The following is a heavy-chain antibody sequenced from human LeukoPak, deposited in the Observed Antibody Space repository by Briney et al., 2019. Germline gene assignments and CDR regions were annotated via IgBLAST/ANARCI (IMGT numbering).Heavy chain of an antibody. D-gene: IGHD3-22*01. CDR1: GFTFGSYG. CDR3: TIMHGYYAGSGYWVQ. CDR2: ITTTGATT. J-gene: IGHJ4*02. Sequence: GGSLRLSCAASGFTFGSYGMSWVRQAPGKGLEWVSFITTTGATTSYADSVKGRFTISRDNLRNTLYMQMNSLRDEDTALYYCTIMHGYYAGSGYWVQWGQGTLVTVSS. V-gene: IGHV3-23*01.